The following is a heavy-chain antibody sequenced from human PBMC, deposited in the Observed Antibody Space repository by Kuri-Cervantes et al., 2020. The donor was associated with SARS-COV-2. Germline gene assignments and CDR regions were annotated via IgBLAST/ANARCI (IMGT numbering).Heavy chain of an antibody. CDR3: ARGMVRGLIQSYYYGMDV. CDR1: GYTFSDYY. Sequence: ASVKVSCKASGYTFSDYYMYWVRQAPGQGLEWMGWINTNSGGTNYAQKFQGWVTMTRDTSSTGYMELSRLRSDDTDVYYCARGMVRGLIQSYYYGMDVWGQGTTVTVSS. D-gene: IGHD3-10*01. J-gene: IGHJ6*02. CDR2: INTNSGGT. V-gene: IGHV1-2*04.